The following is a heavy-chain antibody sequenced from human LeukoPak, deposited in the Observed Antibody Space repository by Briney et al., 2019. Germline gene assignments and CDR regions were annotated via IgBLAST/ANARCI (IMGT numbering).Heavy chain of an antibody. CDR1: GYTFTGYY. V-gene: IGHV1-69*13. CDR2: IIPIFGTA. D-gene: IGHD2-15*01. CDR3: ARDSEGYCSGGSCPLWGANWFDP. J-gene: IGHJ5*02. Sequence: ASVKVSCKASGYTFTGYYIHWVRQAPGQGLEWMGGIIPIFGTANYAQKFQGRVTITADESTSTAYMELSSLRSEDTAVYYCARDSEGYCSGGSCPLWGANWFDPWGQGTLVTVSS.